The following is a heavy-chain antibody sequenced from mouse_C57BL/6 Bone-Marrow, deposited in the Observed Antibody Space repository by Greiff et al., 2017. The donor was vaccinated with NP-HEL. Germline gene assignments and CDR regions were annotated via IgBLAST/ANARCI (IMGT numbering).Heavy chain of an antibody. J-gene: IGHJ1*03. D-gene: IGHD4-1*01. CDR2: IDPSDSET. V-gene: IGHV1-52*01. CDR3: ARSGKLGRYFDV. CDR1: GYTFTSYW. Sequence: VQLQQPGAELVRPGSSVKLSCKASGYTFTSYWMHWVKQRPIQGLEWIGNIDPSDSETHYNQKFKDKATLTVDKSSSTAYVQLSSLTSEDSAVYYCARSGKLGRYFDVWGTGTTVTVSS.